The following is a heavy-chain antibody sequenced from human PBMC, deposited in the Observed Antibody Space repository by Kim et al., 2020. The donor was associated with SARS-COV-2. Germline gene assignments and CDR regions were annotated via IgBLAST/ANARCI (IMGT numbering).Heavy chain of an antibody. CDR3: AGTARGANFDY. V-gene: IGHV4-4*09. Sequence: NSTPHLRRRVTISVDTSTNQFSLKLSSVTAAHTAVYYCAGTARGANFDYWGRGALVTVSS. J-gene: IGHJ4*02. D-gene: IGHD1-26*01.